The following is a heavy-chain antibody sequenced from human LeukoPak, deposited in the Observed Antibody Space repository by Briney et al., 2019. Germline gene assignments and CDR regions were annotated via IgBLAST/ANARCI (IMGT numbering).Heavy chain of an antibody. Sequence: SETLSLTCAVSGGSISSGGYSWSWIRQPPGKGLEWIGYIYHSGSTYYNPSLKSRVTISVDRSKNQFSLKLSSVTAADTAVYYCARAGQKLRYFDWSPGWFDPWGQGTLVTVSS. CDR3: ARAGQKLRYFDWSPGWFDP. CDR2: IYHSGST. CDR1: GGSISSGGYS. J-gene: IGHJ5*02. V-gene: IGHV4-30-2*01. D-gene: IGHD3-9*01.